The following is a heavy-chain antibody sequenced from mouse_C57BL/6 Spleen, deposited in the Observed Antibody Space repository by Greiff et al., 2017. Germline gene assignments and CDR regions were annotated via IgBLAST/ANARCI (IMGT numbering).Heavy chain of an antibody. CDR3: ARDLEAGNAWFAY. J-gene: IGHJ3*01. Sequence: VQVVESGGGLVKPGGSLKLSCAASGFTFSSYAMSWVRQTPEKRLEWVATISDGGSYTYYPDNVKGRFTISRDNAKNNLYLQMSHLKSEDTAMYYCARDLEAGNAWFAYWGQGTLVTVSA. CDR1: GFTFSSYA. CDR2: ISDGGSYT. D-gene: IGHD4-1*01. V-gene: IGHV5-4*01.